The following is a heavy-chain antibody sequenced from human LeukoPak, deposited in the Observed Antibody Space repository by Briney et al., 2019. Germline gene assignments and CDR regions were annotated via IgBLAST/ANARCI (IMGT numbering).Heavy chain of an antibody. D-gene: IGHD2-8*01. CDR2: ISSSSSYI. CDR1: GFTFSSYS. J-gene: IGHJ4*02. V-gene: IGHV3-21*01. CDR3: ARDGFDGVSFDY. Sequence: GGSLRLSCTASGFTFSSYSMNWVRQAPGKGLEWVSSISSSSSYIYYADSVKGRFTISRDNAKNSLYLQMNSLRAEDTAVYYCARDGFDGVSFDYWGQGTLVTVSS.